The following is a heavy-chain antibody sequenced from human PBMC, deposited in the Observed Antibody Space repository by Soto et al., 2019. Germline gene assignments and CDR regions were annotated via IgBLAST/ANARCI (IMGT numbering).Heavy chain of an antibody. J-gene: IGHJ5*02. CDR1: GFTFSSYS. Sequence: GGSLRLSCAASGFTFSSYSMNWVRQAPGKGLEWVSSISSSSSYIYYADSVKGRFTISRDNAKNSLYLQMNSLRAEDTAVYYCMAAAGHNWFDPWCQGTLVTVSS. D-gene: IGHD6-13*01. V-gene: IGHV3-21*01. CDR2: ISSSSSYI. CDR3: MAAAGHNWFDP.